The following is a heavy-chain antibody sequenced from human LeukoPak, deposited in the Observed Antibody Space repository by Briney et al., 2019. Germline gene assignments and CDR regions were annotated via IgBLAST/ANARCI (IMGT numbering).Heavy chain of an antibody. Sequence: TGRSLRLSCAASGFTFSNYAMHWVRQAPGKGLEWVAAISYDGSDKYYADSVKGRFTISRDNSKNTLYLQMNSLRVEDTAVYYCASIQTSFRTFDYWGQGTLVTVSS. J-gene: IGHJ4*02. CDR3: ASIQTSFRTFDY. CDR1: GFTFSNYA. CDR2: ISYDGSDK. V-gene: IGHV3-30*04.